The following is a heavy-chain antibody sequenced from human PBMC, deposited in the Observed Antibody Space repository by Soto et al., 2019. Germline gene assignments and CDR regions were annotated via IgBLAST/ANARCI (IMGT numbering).Heavy chain of an antibody. D-gene: IGHD6-19*01. J-gene: IGHJ4*02. CDR2: ITRDTNTI. CDR1: GFRFNIYS. CDR3: ARSVEGHFDY. Sequence: EVQLVESGGGLVQPGGSLRLSCAASGFRFNIYSMNWVRQAPGKGLEWSAYITRDTNTIKYADSVKGRFTISRDNARNLVYLQMNSLRDEDTAVYYCARSVEGHFDYWGQGTVVTVSS. V-gene: IGHV3-48*02.